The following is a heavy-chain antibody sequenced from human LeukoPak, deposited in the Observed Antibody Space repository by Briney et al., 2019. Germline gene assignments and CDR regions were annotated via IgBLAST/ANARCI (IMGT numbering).Heavy chain of an antibody. J-gene: IGHJ4*02. CDR1: GFTVSSNY. D-gene: IGHD4-17*01. Sequence: GGSLRLSCAASGFTVSSNYMSWVRQAPGKGLEWVANIKQDGSEKYYVDSVKGRFTISRDNAKNSLYLQMNSLRAEDTAVYYCARGSYGDYHIDYWGQGTLVTVSS. CDR2: IKQDGSEK. CDR3: ARGSYGDYHIDY. V-gene: IGHV3-7*01.